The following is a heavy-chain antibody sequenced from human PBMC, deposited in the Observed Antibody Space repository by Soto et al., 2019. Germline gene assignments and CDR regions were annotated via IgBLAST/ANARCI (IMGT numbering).Heavy chain of an antibody. V-gene: IGHV5-10-1*01. CDR1: EYSFSNYW. CDR2: IDPSNSYT. CDR3: ARLTLVRGVIITDAPFDP. J-gene: IGHJ5*02. D-gene: IGHD3-10*01. Sequence: PGESLKISCQGSEYSFSNYWINWVRQMPGKGLEWMGRIDPSNSYTTYGPSFQGHVTISADKSISTAYLHWSSLKASDTAMYYCARLTLVRGVIITDAPFDPWGQGTLVTVSS.